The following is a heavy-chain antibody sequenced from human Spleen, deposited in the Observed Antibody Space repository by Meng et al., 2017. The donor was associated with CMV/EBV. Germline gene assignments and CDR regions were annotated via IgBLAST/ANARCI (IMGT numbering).Heavy chain of an antibody. CDR2: IYHTGST. J-gene: IGHJ4*02. CDR1: GGSISGQW. Sequence: LSLTCAVSGGSISGQWWSWVRQPPGKGLEWIGEIYHTGSTNHNPSLKSRVAISIDKSKNQFSLNLSSVTAADTAVYYCAANGAWHLEYWGQGTLVTVSS. D-gene: IGHD4-17*01. CDR3: AANGAWHLEY. V-gene: IGHV4-4*02.